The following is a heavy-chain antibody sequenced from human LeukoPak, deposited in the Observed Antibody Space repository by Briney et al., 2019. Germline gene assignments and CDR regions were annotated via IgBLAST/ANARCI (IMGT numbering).Heavy chain of an antibody. CDR3: ASAWGGYCSSTSCYPFDY. CDR2: ISRSSSYI. CDR1: GFTFSSYT. J-gene: IGHJ4*02. D-gene: IGHD2-2*01. Sequence: GGSLRLSCAASGFTFSSYTMNWVRQAPGKGLEWVSSISRSSSYIYYADSVKGRFTISRDNAKNSLYLQMNSLRAEDTAVYYCASAWGGYCSSTSCYPFDYWGQGNLVTVSS. V-gene: IGHV3-21*01.